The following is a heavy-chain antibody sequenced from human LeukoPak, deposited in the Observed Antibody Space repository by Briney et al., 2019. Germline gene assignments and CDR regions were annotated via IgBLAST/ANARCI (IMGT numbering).Heavy chain of an antibody. J-gene: IGHJ3*02. CDR1: GGSFSGYY. Sequence: SETLSLTCAVYGGSFSGYYWSWIRQSPGKGLEWIGEINHSGSTNYNPSLKSRVTISVDKSKNQFSLKLSSVTAADTAVYYCARINTYYDSSGYYSDAFDIWGQGTMVTVSS. D-gene: IGHD3-22*01. CDR3: ARINTYYDSSGYYSDAFDI. V-gene: IGHV4-34*01. CDR2: INHSGST.